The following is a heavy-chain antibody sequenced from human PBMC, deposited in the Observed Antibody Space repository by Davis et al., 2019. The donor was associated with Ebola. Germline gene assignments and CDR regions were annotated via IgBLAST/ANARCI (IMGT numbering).Heavy chain of an antibody. CDR1: GFTFSSYG. J-gene: IGHJ4*02. Sequence: PGGSLRLSCAASGFTFSSYGMHWVRQAPGKGLVWVSRINSDGSSTSYADSVKGRFTISRDNAKNTLYLQMNSLRAEDTAVYYCAKGYSSGWYLGYFDYWGQGTLVTVSS. CDR2: INSDGSST. V-gene: IGHV3-74*01. CDR3: AKGYSSGWYLGYFDY. D-gene: IGHD6-19*01.